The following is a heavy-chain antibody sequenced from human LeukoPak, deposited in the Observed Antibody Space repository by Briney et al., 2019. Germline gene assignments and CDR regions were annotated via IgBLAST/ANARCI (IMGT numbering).Heavy chain of an antibody. D-gene: IGHD4-17*01. CDR1: GFNFGDNA. Sequence: GGSLRLSCKAPGFNFGDNAMSWLRQAPGKGLEWVSYISNSGSPKHYADSVKGRFTISRDNAKNSLYLQMNSLRAEDTAVYYCARDPNGDYDFDYWGQGTLVTVSS. CDR2: ISNSGSPK. V-gene: IGHV3-48*03. CDR3: ARDPNGDYDFDY. J-gene: IGHJ4*02.